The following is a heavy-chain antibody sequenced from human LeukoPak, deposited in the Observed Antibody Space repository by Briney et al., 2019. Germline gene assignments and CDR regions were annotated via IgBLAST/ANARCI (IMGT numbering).Heavy chain of an antibody. CDR2: INPNSGGT. D-gene: IGHD3-9*01. V-gene: IGHV1-2*04. CDR3: AREGYDIFSYYYYYGMDV. Sequence: ASVKVSCKASGYTFTGYYMHWVRQAPGQGLEWMGRINPNSGGTNYAQKFQGWVTMTRDTSISTAYMELSRLRSDDTAVYYCAREGYDIFSYYYYYGMDVWGQGTTVTVSS. J-gene: IGHJ6*02. CDR1: GYTFTGYY.